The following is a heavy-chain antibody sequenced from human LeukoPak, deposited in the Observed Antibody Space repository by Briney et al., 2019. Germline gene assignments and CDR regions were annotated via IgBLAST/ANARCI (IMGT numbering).Heavy chain of an antibody. D-gene: IGHD1-14*01. Sequence: SVKVSCRASGGIFNYNGIIWVRQAPGQGLEWLGGIIPIFGTTNYPQKFQDRVTIGADESRSTAFMELRSLRYEDTAVYFCARYRVSAGISYWYFDLWGPGTLVTVSS. CDR1: GGIFNYNG. CDR3: ARYRVSAGISYWYFDL. J-gene: IGHJ2*01. CDR2: IIPIFGTT. V-gene: IGHV1-69*13.